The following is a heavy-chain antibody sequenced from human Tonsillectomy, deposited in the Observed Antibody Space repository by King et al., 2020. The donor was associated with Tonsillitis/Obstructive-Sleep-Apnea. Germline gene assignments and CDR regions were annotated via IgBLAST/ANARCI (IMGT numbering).Heavy chain of an antibody. CDR1: GYTFTSYA. CDR2: INAGNGNT. J-gene: IGHJ4*02. D-gene: IGHD3-16*02. CDR3: ARPSENVWGSYRQYYFDY. V-gene: IGHV1-3*01. Sequence: VQLVQSGAEVKKPGASVKVSCKASGYTFTSYAMHWVRQAPGQRLEWMGWINAGNGNTKYSQKFQGRVTITRDTSASTANMELSSLRSEDTAVYYCARPSENVWGSYRQYYFDYWGQGTLVTVSS.